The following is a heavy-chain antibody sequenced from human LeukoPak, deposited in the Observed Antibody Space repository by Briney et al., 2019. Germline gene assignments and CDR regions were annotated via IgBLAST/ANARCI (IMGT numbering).Heavy chain of an antibody. D-gene: IGHD3-10*01. CDR3: ARDRRYGSGNYFHYWYFDL. V-gene: IGHV3-7*04. CDR1: GFTFSSYW. CDR2: IQGNGGEK. J-gene: IGHJ2*01. Sequence: GGSLRLSCAASGFTFSSYWMSWVRQAPGKGLEWVADIQGNGGEKYYIDSVKGRFTISRDNAKNSLYLQMNSLRVEDTAVYYCARDRRYGSGNYFHYWYFDLWGRGTQVTVSS.